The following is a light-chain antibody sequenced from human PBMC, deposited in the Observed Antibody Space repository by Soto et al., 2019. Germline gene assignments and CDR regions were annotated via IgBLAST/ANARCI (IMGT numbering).Light chain of an antibody. CDR1: QSVDRSD. Sequence: VLTQSPGTLSLSPGERATLSCRASQSVDRSDIAWYQQKPGQAPRLLIYSTSIRAAGIPDRFSVSGSGTDFSLTISRLEAEDFAVYYCQHFGRSPLTFGGGTKVEIK. V-gene: IGKV3-20*01. J-gene: IGKJ4*01. CDR2: STS. CDR3: QHFGRSPLT.